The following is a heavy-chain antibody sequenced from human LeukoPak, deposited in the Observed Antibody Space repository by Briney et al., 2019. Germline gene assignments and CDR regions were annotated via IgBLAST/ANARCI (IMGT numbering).Heavy chain of an antibody. CDR3: VRGYSFGPYGMDV. CDR2: ISDSGGST. Sequence: GGSLRLSCSASGFPFSSYAMHWVRQAPGKGLEYVSAISDSGGSTYYADSVKGRFTISRDNSKNTLYLQMSSLRAEDTAVYFCVRGYSFGPYGMDVWGQGTMVTVSS. J-gene: IGHJ6*02. CDR1: GFPFSSYA. D-gene: IGHD2-15*01. V-gene: IGHV3-64D*09.